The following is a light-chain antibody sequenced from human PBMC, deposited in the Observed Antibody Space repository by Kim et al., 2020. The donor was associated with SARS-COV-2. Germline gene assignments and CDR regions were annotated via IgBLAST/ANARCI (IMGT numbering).Light chain of an antibody. J-gene: IGKJ4*01. Sequence: SVCPEERATHSGRASESVSSNLAWYKQKPGQAPRRLIYGASTRATGIPARFSGSESGTEFTLTISSLQSEDFAVYYCQQYNIWPLTFGGGTKLEI. CDR2: GAS. V-gene: IGKV3D-15*01. CDR3: QQYNIWPLT. CDR1: ESVSSN.